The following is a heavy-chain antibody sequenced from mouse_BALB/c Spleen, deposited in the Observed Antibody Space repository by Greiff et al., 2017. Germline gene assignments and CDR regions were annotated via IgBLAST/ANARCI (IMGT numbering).Heavy chain of an antibody. Sequence: QVQLQQPGAELVRPGASVKLSCKASGYTFTSYWINWVKQRPGQGLEWIGNIYPSDSYTNYNQKFKSKATLTVDNSSSTAYMELRSLTSEDSAVYYCARLYYGNYFDYWGQGTTLTVSS. J-gene: IGHJ2*01. CDR2: IYPSDSYT. CDR3: ARLYYGNYFDY. V-gene: IGHV1-69*02. CDR1: GYTFTSYW. D-gene: IGHD2-1*01.